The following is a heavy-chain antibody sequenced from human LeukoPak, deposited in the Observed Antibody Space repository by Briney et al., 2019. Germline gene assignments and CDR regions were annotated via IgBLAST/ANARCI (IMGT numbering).Heavy chain of an antibody. CDR2: VSNDGSRT. V-gene: IGHV3-23*01. CDR1: GFSISNYD. D-gene: IGHD1-26*01. CDR3: AKGRIVGATSFDY. Sequence: PGGSLRLSCAASGFSISNYDMSWVRQAPGKGLEWVSGVSNDGSRTYCADSVKGRLTISRDTSTNSLYLQMNSLRAEDTAVYYCAKGRIVGATSFDYWGQGTLVTVSS. J-gene: IGHJ4*02.